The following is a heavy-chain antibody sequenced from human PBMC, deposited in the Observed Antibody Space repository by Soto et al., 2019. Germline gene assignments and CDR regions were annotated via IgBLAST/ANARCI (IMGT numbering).Heavy chain of an antibody. Sequence: SETLSLTCTVSGGTISSYYWTWIRQPPGKELEYIGHISYSGYTNYNPSLKSRVTISLDTSKNQFSLKLSSVTAADTAVYYCARVISGYRFDYWGQGILVTVSS. D-gene: IGHD3-22*01. V-gene: IGHV4-59*01. CDR2: ISYSGYT. CDR1: GGTISSYY. CDR3: ARVISGYRFDY. J-gene: IGHJ4*02.